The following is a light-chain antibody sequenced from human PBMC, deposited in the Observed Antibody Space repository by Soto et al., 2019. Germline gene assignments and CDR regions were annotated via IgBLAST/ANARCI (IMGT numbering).Light chain of an antibody. V-gene: IGKV3-20*01. Sequence: EIVMTQSPATLSVSPVEIATLSCRASHSVASGHLAWYQQTPGQAPRLLVSDASSRATGIPDRFSGSASGTDFTLTISRLEPEDSAMYYCQQYGTALITFGQGTRLEIK. J-gene: IGKJ5*01. CDR2: DAS. CDR1: HSVASGH. CDR3: QQYGTALIT.